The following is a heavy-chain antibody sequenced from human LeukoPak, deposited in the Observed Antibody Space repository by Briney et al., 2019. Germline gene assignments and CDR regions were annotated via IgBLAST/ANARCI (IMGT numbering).Heavy chain of an antibody. J-gene: IGHJ5*02. CDR3: ARAESVVPAAIGWFDP. D-gene: IGHD2-2*01. Sequence: SETLSLTCAVSGGSISSGGYSWSWIRQPPGKGLEWIGYTYHSGSTYYNPSLKSRVTISVDRSKNQFSLKLSSVTAADTAVYYCARAESVVPAAIGWFDPWGQGTLVTVSS. CDR2: TYHSGST. CDR1: GGSISSGGYS. V-gene: IGHV4-30-2*01.